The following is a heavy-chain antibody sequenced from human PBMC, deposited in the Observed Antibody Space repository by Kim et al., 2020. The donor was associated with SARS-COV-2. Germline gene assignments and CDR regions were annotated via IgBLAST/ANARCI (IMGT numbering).Heavy chain of an antibody. Sequence: GGSLRLSCAASGFTFGDYAMHWVRQAPGKGLEWVSGITWTSGSLGYADSVKGRFTISRDNAKNTLYLQMNSLRAEDTALYYCVKDIGGSNWYLAYWGQGTLVTVSS. V-gene: IGHV3-9*01. D-gene: IGHD6-13*01. CDR1: GFTFGDYA. CDR2: ITWTSGSL. CDR3: VKDIGGSNWYLAY. J-gene: IGHJ4*02.